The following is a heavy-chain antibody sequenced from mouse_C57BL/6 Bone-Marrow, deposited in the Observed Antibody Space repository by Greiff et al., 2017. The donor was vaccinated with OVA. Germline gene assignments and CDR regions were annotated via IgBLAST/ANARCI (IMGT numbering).Heavy chain of an antibody. Sequence: VQLQQSGAELVRPGTSVKLSCKASGYTFTSYWMHWVKQRPGQGLEWIGVIDPSDSYTNYNQKFKGKATLTVDTSSSTAYMQLSSLTSEDSAVYYCANYYGTFDYWGQGTTLTVSS. CDR1: GYTFTSYW. V-gene: IGHV1-59*01. CDR3: ANYYGTFDY. CDR2: IDPSDSYT. J-gene: IGHJ2*01. D-gene: IGHD1-1*01.